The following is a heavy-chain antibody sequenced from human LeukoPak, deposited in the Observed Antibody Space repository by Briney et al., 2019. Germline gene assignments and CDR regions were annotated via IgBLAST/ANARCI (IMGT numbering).Heavy chain of an antibody. CDR3: AKDSSLWGAFDI. Sequence: GGSLRLSCAASGFTFSSYSMNWVRQAPGKGLEWVSAISGSGGSTYYADSVKGRFTISRDNSKNTLYLQMNSLRAEDTAVYYCAKDSSLWGAFDIWGQGTMVTVSS. CDR1: GFTFSSYS. D-gene: IGHD1-26*01. CDR2: ISGSGGST. J-gene: IGHJ3*02. V-gene: IGHV3-23*01.